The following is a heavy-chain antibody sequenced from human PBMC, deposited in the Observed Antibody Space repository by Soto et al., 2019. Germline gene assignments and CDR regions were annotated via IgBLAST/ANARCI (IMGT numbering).Heavy chain of an antibody. CDR1: GDSVSSNSAA. J-gene: IGHJ3*02. D-gene: IGHD4-17*01. CDR3: ARVETTGPHAFDI. Sequence: QVPLQQSGPGLVKPSQTLSLTCAISGDSVSSNSAAWSWIRRSPSRGLEWLGRTYYRSRWYNDYAESVKSRITINPDTSKNQFSLQLNSVTPEDTAVYYCARVETTGPHAFDIWGQGTMVTVSS. V-gene: IGHV6-1*01. CDR2: TYYRSRWYN.